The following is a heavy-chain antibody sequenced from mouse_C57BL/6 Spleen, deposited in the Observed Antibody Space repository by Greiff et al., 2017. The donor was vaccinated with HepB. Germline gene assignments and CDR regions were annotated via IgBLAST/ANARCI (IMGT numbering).Heavy chain of an antibody. V-gene: IGHV1-69*01. Sequence: QVHVKQPGAELVMPGASVKLSCKASGYTFTSYWMHWVKQRPGQGLEWIGEIDPSDSYTNYNQKFKGKSTLTVDKSSSTAYMQLSSLTSEDSAVYYCARTHGRSPRAMDYWGQGTSVTVSS. CDR1: GYTFTSYW. J-gene: IGHJ4*01. D-gene: IGHD1-1*01. CDR3: ARTHGRSPRAMDY. CDR2: IDPSDSYT.